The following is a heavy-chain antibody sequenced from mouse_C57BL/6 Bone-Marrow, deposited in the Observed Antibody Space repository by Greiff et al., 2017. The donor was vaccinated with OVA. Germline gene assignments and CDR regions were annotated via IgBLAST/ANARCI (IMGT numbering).Heavy chain of an antibody. CDR2: IYPGDGDT. CDR1: GYAFSSSW. Sequence: QVQLKESGPELVKPGASVKISCKASGYAFSSSWMNWVKQRPGKGLEWIGRIYPGDGDTNYNGKFKGKATLTADKSSSTAYMQLSSLTSEDSAVYFCEGFFISGFAYWGPGTLVTVSA. J-gene: IGHJ3*01. CDR3: EGFFISGFAY. D-gene: IGHD1-1*01. V-gene: IGHV1-82*01.